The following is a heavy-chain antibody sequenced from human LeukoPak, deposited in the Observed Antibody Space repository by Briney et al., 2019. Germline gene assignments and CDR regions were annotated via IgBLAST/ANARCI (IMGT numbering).Heavy chain of an antibody. J-gene: IGHJ1*01. CDR2: IYNSGST. CDR1: GGSISSYY. V-gene: IGHV4-59*12. CDR3: ARGRADIVVVVAAYFQH. Sequence: SETLSLTCTVSGGSISSYYWSWIRQPPGKGLELIGYIYNSGSTNYNPSLKSRVTISVDTSKNQFSLKLSSVTAADTAVYYCARGRADIVVVVAAYFQHWGQGTLVTVSS. D-gene: IGHD2-15*01.